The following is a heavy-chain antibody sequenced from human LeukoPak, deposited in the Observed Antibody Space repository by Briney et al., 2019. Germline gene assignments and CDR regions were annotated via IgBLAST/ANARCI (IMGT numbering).Heavy chain of an antibody. CDR3: TRDQDDILTRYYYYYYYMDV. CDR2: IRSKAYGGTT. Sequence: HPGGSLRLSRTASGFTFGDYAMSWVRQAPGKGLEWVGFIRSKAYGGTTEYAASVKGRFTISRDDSKSIAYLQMNSLKTEDTAVYYCTRDQDDILTRYYYYYYYMDVWGKGTTVTISS. CDR1: GFTFGDYA. D-gene: IGHD3-9*01. V-gene: IGHV3-49*04. J-gene: IGHJ6*03.